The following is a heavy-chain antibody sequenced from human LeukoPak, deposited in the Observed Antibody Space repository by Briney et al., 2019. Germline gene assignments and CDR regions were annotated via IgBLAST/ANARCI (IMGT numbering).Heavy chain of an antibody. CDR1: GFTFGSYW. V-gene: IGHV3-7*01. J-gene: IGHJ1*01. Sequence: GGSLRLTCAASGFTFGSYWMSWVRQAPGKGLEWVATIKQQGSEKYYVDSVKGRFTISRDNAKNSLFLQMNSLRAEDTAVYYCARDSSTWSFEAETFHYWGRGTLVTVSS. D-gene: IGHD2-2*01. CDR3: ARDSSTWSFEAETFHY. CDR2: IKQQGSEK.